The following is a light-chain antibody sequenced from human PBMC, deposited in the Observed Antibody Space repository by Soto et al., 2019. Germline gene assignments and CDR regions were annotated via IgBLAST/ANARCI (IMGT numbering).Light chain of an antibody. V-gene: IGKV3-20*01. CDR2: DAS. J-gene: IGKJ2*01. CDR3: QQYGSSSYT. Sequence: EIVLTQSPGTLSLSPGERATLSCRASQGVSSRSLGWYQQKHGQPPRLPIYDASNRATGMPDRFSGSGSGTDFTLTISRLDPEDFAVYYCQQYGSSSYTFGPGTKLEMK. CDR1: QGVSSRS.